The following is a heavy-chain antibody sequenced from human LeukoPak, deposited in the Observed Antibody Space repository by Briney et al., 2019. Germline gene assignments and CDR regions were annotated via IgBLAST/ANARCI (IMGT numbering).Heavy chain of an antibody. CDR3: ARDAVLLWFGDKDGMDV. CDR1: GFTFSNYA. D-gene: IGHD3-10*01. J-gene: IGHJ6*02. Sequence: GGSLRLSCTASGFTFSNYAMNWVRLAPGKGLEWVSYISSSSSTIYYADSVKGRFTISRDNAKNSLYLQMNSLRAEDTAVYYCARDAVLLWFGDKDGMDVWGQGTTVTVSS. V-gene: IGHV3-48*04. CDR2: ISSSSSTI.